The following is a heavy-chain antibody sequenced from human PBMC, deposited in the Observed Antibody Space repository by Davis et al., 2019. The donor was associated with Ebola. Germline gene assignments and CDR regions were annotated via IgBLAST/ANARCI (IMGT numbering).Heavy chain of an antibody. D-gene: IGHD1-26*01. CDR2: IDPSDSYT. CDR3: ASGWSGTMGYFDY. J-gene: IGHJ4*02. CDR1: GYSFTSYW. V-gene: IGHV5-10-1*01. Sequence: GESLKISCKGSGYSFTSYWISWVRQMPGKGLEWMGRIDPSDSYTNYSPSFQGHVTISADKSISTAYLQWSSLKASDTAMYYCASGWSGTMGYFDYWGQGTLVTVSS.